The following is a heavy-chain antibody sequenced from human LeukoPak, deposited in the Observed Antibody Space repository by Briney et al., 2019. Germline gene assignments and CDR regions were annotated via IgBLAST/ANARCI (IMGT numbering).Heavy chain of an antibody. CDR2: INDDGGTT. CDR3: FVGATDY. D-gene: IGHD1-26*01. Sequence: GGSLRLSCAASGVILSTYWMHWVRQAPGKGLVWVSCINDDGGTTSYADSVKGRFTISRDNAKNTVYLQMNSLRAEDTAVYYCFVGATDYWGPGTLVTVSS. V-gene: IGHV3-74*01. CDR1: GVILSTYW. J-gene: IGHJ4*02.